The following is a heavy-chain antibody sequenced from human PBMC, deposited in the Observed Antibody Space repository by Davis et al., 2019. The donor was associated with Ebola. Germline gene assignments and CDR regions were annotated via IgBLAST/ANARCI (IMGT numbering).Heavy chain of an antibody. CDR1: GFSFSDAY. V-gene: IGHV3-15*01. CDR2: IKTTLNGGAT. CDR3: TTGGHGDRGLYG. Sequence: PGGSLRLSCAASGFSFSDAYMNWVRQAPGKGLEWVGRIKTTLNGGATDYAAPVKGRFTISRDDSKNTVYLQMNSLMTEDTAVYYCTTGGHGDRGLYGCGQGTLVTVSS. J-gene: IGHJ4*02. D-gene: IGHD4-17*01.